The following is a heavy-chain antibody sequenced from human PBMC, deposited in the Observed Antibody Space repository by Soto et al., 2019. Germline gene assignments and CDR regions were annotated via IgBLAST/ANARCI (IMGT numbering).Heavy chain of an antibody. CDR3: AKDQVEEWLRSWDY. V-gene: IGHV3-23*01. CDR2: ISGSGGST. J-gene: IGHJ4*02. Sequence: EVQLLESGGGLVQPGGSLRLSCAASGFTFSSYAMSWVRQAPGKGLEWVSAISGSGGSTYYADSVKGRFTISRDNSKNTLYLQMNSLRAEDTAVYYSAKDQVEEWLRSWDYWGQGTLVTVSS. D-gene: IGHD5-12*01. CDR1: GFTFSSYA.